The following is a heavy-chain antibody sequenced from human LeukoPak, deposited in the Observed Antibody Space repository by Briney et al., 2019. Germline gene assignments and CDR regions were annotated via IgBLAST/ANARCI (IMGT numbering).Heavy chain of an antibody. D-gene: IGHD6-19*01. V-gene: IGHV3-7*01. CDR3: ARASAGYSSGWYGGAFDI. J-gene: IGHJ3*02. CDR2: IKQDGIEK. CDR1: GGSFSGYY. Sequence: ETLSLTCAVSGGSFSGYYWSWVRQAPGKGLEWGANIKQDGIEKYYVDSVKGLFTISSDTAKNSLYLQMNSLRAEDTAVYYCARASAGYSSGWYGGAFDIWGQGTMVTVSS.